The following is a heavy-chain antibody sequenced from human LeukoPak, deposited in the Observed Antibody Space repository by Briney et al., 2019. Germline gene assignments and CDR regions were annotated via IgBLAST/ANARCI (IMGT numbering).Heavy chain of an antibody. CDR2: IYYSGST. CDR1: GGSISSYY. Sequence: SETLSLTCTVSGGSISSYYWSWIRQPPGKGLEWIGYIYYSGSTNYNPSLKSRVTISVDTSKNQFSLKLSSVTAADTAVYYCARKPYYYTVTTGYYYYGMDVWGQGTTVTVSS. D-gene: IGHD4-17*01. CDR3: ARKPYYYTVTTGYYYYGMDV. V-gene: IGHV4-59*01. J-gene: IGHJ6*02.